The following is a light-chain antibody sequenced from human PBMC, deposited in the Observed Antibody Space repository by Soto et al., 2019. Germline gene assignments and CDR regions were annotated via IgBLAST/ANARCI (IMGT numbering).Light chain of an antibody. Sequence: IQMTQSPSTLSASVGDRVIITCRASQSISNWLAWYQQKPGKAPKLLIYKASILESGVPSRFSGSGSGTEFALAISSLQPDDFSTYSCQQYKMYSFTFGGGTTVEIK. J-gene: IGKJ4*01. V-gene: IGKV1-5*03. CDR1: QSISNW. CDR2: KAS. CDR3: QQYKMYSFT.